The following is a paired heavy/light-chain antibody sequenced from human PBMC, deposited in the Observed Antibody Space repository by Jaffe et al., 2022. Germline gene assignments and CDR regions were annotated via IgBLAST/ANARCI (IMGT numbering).Heavy chain of an antibody. CDR3: ARDRGRGFDPIESGFDY. CDR2: ISEGGRDIV. V-gene: IGHV3-48*03. D-gene: IGHD5-12*01. CDR1: GFAFSSYE. Sequence: EVQLVESGGYFVQPGGSLRLSCAASGFAFSSYEMNWVRQAPGKGLEWISYISEGGRDIVHYAESVEGRFTISRDNAKNSLYLQMHSLRVEDTAVYYCARDRGRGFDPIESGFDYWGQGTLVTVSS. J-gene: IGHJ4*02.
Light chain of an antibody. CDR2: AAS. J-gene: IGKJ2*01. CDR1: QDIYTY. Sequence: DIQVTQSPSSLSASVGDRVTITCRTSQDIYTYLNWFQQKPGQAPKALIYAASSLESGVPSRFSGSGSGTFFTLTISGLQPDDFASYYCQQSKSVPYTFGQGTKVDI. V-gene: IGKV1-39*01. CDR3: QQSKSVPYT.